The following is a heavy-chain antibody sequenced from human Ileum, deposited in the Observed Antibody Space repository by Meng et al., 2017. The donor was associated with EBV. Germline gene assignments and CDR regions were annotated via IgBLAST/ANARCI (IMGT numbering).Heavy chain of an antibody. V-gene: IGHV4-4*02. Sequence: QGRLQESGPGLVKPSGTLSLTFAVSGGSISSSNWWSWVRQPPGKWLEWIGEIYHRGSTNYNPSLKSRVTMSVDKSKNQFSLNLSSVTAADTAVYYCARVGQWLPIDYWGQGTLVTVSS. D-gene: IGHD6-19*01. CDR3: ARVGQWLPIDY. CDR1: GGSISSSNW. J-gene: IGHJ4*02. CDR2: IYHRGST.